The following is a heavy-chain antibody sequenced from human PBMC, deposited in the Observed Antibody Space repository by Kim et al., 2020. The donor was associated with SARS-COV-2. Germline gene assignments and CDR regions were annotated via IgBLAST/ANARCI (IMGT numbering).Heavy chain of an antibody. Sequence: ASVKVSCKASGYTFTSYGISWVRQAPGQGLEWMGWISAYNGNTNYAQKLQGRVTMTTDTSTSTAYMELRSLRSDDTAVYYCARGSRELMVYANPFDYWGQGTLVTVSS. CDR2: ISAYNGNT. V-gene: IGHV1-18*01. D-gene: IGHD2-8*01. CDR1: GYTFTSYG. CDR3: ARGSRELMVYANPFDY. J-gene: IGHJ4*02.